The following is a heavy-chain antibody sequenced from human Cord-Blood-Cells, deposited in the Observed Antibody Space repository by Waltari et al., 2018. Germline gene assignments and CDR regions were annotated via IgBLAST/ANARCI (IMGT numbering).Heavy chain of an antibody. V-gene: IGHV4-34*01. D-gene: IGHD7-27*01. CDR1: GGSFSGYY. CDR2: INHSGST. J-gene: IGHJ4*02. CDR3: ARGTHGTGDDY. Sequence: QVQLQQWGAGLLKPSETLSLTCAVYGGSFSGYYWGWIRQPPGKGLEWIGEINHSGSTNYNPSLKSRVTISVDTSKNQFSLKLSSVTAADTAVYYCARGTHGTGDDYWGQGTLVTVSS.